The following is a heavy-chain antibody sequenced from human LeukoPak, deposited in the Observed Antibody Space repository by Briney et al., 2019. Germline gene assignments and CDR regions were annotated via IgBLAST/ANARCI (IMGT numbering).Heavy chain of an antibody. CDR1: GYSFINNW. V-gene: IGHV1-46*01. D-gene: IGHD1-26*01. Sequence: ASVKVSCKASGYSFINNWMQWVRQAPGQGLEWVGLINPTGTATIYAEKFQGRVTLTRDRSTTTDYMELRSLKSEDTAVYYCARDNSVGDIAWWFDPWGQGTPVTVSS. J-gene: IGHJ5*02. CDR2: INPTGTAT. CDR3: ARDNSVGDIAWWFDP.